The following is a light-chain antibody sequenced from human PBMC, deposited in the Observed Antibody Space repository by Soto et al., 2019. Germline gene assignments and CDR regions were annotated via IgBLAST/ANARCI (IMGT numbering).Light chain of an antibody. CDR3: QQRAGWTPT. J-gene: IGKJ4*01. CDR1: QSLRSY. Sequence: EIVLTQSPATVSLSPGERATLSCWASQSLRSYLAWYQQTHGQAPRLXIYDASNRENGIPARFTGSGAGAECTLTISSLEPEDFAVYFCQQRAGWTPTFGGGTKVDIK. V-gene: IGKV3-11*01. CDR2: DAS.